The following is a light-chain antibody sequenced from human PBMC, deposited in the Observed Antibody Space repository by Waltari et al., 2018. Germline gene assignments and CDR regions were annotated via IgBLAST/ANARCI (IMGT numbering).Light chain of an antibody. CDR1: QSLSYSSNNKNY. Sequence: DIVMTQSPDSLAVSLGERATINCKSSQSLSYSSNNKNYLAWYQQRPGQPPKLLVYWTSTRASGVPALCSGSGSGTDFSHTISSLQAEDVAVYYCQQYYSTPYTFGQGTKLEIK. V-gene: IGKV4-1*01. CDR2: WTS. CDR3: QQYYSTPYT. J-gene: IGKJ2*01.